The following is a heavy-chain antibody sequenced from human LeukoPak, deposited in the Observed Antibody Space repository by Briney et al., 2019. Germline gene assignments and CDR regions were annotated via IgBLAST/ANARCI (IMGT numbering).Heavy chain of an antibody. CDR1: GGSFSGYY. CDR2: INHSGST. D-gene: IGHD1-14*01. CDR3: ALIRAGIVGY. Sequence: SETLSLTCAVCGGSFSGYYWSWIRQPPGKVLEWIGEINHSGSTNYNPSLKSRVTISVDTSKNQFSLKLSSVTAADTAVYYCALIRAGIVGYWGQGTLVTVSS. J-gene: IGHJ4*02. V-gene: IGHV4-34*01.